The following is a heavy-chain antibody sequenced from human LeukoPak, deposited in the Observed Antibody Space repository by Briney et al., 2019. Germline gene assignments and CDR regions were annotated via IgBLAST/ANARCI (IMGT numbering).Heavy chain of an antibody. V-gene: IGHV3-30*02. CDR1: GLTFSSNA. CDR2: IRYDGSNK. D-gene: IGHD5-12*01. Sequence: GGSLRLSCAASGLTFSSNAMHWVRQAPGKGLEWVAFIRYDGSNKYYADSVKGRFTISRDNSKNTLYLQMNSLRAEDTAVYYCAKVYSGYDFLEYFDYWGQGTLVTVSS. J-gene: IGHJ4*02. CDR3: AKVYSGYDFLEYFDY.